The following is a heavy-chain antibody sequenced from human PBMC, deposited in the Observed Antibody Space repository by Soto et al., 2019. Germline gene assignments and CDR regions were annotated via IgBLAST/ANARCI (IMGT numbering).Heavy chain of an antibody. CDR1: GFTFSNHG. Sequence: QVKLVESGGGVVQPGRSLRLSCAASGFTFSNHGMHWVRQAPGKGLEWVTVIWYDGTNRFYADSVKGRFTISRDISENRVFLQMNSLRAEDTAVYYCARESSSGRRDRIDYWGQGTLVNVSS. D-gene: IGHD6-19*01. V-gene: IGHV3-33*01. CDR3: ARESSSGRRDRIDY. J-gene: IGHJ4*02. CDR2: IWYDGTNR.